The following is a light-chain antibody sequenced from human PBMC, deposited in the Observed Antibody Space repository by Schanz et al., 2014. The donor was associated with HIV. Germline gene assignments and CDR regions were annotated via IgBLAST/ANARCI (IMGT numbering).Light chain of an antibody. CDR3: SSYTTTSTYV. V-gene: IGLV2-14*03. Sequence: QSALTQPASVSGSPGQSIAISCTGTSSDVGGYNYVSWYQQHPNKAPKLMIYDVSYRPSGVSNRFSGSKSGNTASLTISGLQAEDEADYYCSSYTTTSTYVFGAGTKLTV. CDR2: DVS. J-gene: IGLJ1*01. CDR1: SSDVGGYNY.